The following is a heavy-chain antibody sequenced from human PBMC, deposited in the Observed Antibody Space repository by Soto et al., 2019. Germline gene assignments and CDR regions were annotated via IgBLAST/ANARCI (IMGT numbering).Heavy chain of an antibody. CDR1: GGSNSIYY. V-gene: IGHV4-59*08. J-gene: IGHJ4*02. CDR3: ARAHYYDSSGYYLYYFDY. Sequence: SETLSLTCTVSGGSNSIYYWSWIRQPPGKGLEWIGYIYYSGSTNYNPSLESRVTISVDTSKNQFSLKLSSVTAADTAVYYCARAHYYDSSGYYLYYFDYWGQGTLVTVSS. CDR2: IYYSGST. D-gene: IGHD3-22*01.